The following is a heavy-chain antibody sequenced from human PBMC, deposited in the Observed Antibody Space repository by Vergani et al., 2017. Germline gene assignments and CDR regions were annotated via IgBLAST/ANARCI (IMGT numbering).Heavy chain of an antibody. CDR2: IYYSGST. CDR1: GGSISSYY. Sequence: QVQLQESGPGLVKPSQTLSLTCTVSGGSISSYYWSWIRQPPGKGLEWIGYIYYSGSTNYNPSLKSRVTISVDTSKNQFSLKRSSVTAADTAVYYCARAGAYPLAFDYWGQGTLVTVSS. V-gene: IGHV4-59*01. CDR3: ARAGAYPLAFDY. D-gene: IGHD2-2*01. J-gene: IGHJ4*02.